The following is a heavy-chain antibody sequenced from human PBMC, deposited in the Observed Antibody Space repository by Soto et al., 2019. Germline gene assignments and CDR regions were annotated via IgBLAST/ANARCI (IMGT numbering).Heavy chain of an antibody. J-gene: IGHJ5*02. V-gene: IGHV3-74*02. Sequence: EVQLVESGGGLVKPGGSLRLSCAASGFTFSSSWMHWVRQAPGKGLVWVARINSDGTVMSYADSVRGRFTISRDNAKNTLYLQMNSLRAEDTAVFYCARERFDPWGQGTLVTVSS. CDR3: ARERFDP. CDR2: INSDGTVM. CDR1: GFTFSSSW. D-gene: IGHD1-1*01.